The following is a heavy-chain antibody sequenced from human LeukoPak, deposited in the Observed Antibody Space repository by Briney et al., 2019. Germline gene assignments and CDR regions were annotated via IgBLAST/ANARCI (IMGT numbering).Heavy chain of an antibody. J-gene: IGHJ4*02. CDR3: AKAPLYGSGSSHFDY. D-gene: IGHD3-10*01. V-gene: IGHV3-74*01. CDR2: INSDGSST. CDR1: GFTFSSYW. Sequence: PGGSLRLSCAASGFTFSSYWMHWVRQAPGKGLVWVSRINSDGSSTSYADSVKGRFTISRDNAKNTLYLQMNSLRAEDTAVYYCAKAPLYGSGSSHFDYWGQGTLVAVSS.